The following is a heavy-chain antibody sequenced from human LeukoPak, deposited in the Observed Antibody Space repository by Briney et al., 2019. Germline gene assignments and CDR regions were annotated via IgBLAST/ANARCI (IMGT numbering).Heavy chain of an antibody. J-gene: IGHJ4*02. CDR3: ARDSSYCGSNWCWGPDAQLVPGYYFDY. CDR1: GGTFSSYA. V-gene: IGHV1-69*13. CDR2: IIPIFGTA. D-gene: IGHD2-21*01. Sequence: GASVKVSCKASGGTFSSYAISWVRQAPGQGLEWMGGIIPIFGTANYAQKFQGRVTITADESTSTAYMELSSLRSEDTAVYYCARDSSYCGSNWCWGPDAQLVPGYYFDYWGQGILVTVSS.